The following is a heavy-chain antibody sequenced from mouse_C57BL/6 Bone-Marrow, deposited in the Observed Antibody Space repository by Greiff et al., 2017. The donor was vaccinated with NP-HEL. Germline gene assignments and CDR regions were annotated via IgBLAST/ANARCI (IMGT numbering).Heavy chain of an antibody. CDR2: IYPRSGNT. CDR3: ARSYDEGAWFAY. J-gene: IGHJ3*01. V-gene: IGHV1-81*01. Sequence: QVQLKQSGAELARPGASVKLSCKASGYTFTSYGISWVKQRTGQGLEWIGEIYPRSGNTYYNEKFKGKATLTADKSSSTAYMELRSLTSEDSAVYFCARSYDEGAWFAYWGQGTLVTVSA. CDR1: GYTFTSYG. D-gene: IGHD2-3*01.